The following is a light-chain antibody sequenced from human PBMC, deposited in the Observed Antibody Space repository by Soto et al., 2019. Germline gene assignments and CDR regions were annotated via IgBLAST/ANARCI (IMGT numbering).Light chain of an antibody. CDR1: QSISDY. CDR2: DAS. Sequence: IQMTQSTSSLSASVGDRVTVSCLAGQSISDYLNWYQHKPGKAPKLLIYDASSLESGVPSRFSGSGSGTEFTLTISNLQPDDFATYYCQQYNSYSTWNFGQGTKVDI. CDR3: QQYNSYSTWN. J-gene: IGKJ1*01. V-gene: IGKV1-5*01.